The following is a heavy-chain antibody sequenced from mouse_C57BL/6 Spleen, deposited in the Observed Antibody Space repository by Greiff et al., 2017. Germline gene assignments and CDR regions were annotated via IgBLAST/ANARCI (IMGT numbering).Heavy chain of an antibody. D-gene: IGHD1-1*01. CDR3: ASTTVVEGFAY. J-gene: IGHJ3*01. CDR2: IDPSDSYT. CDR1: GYTFTSYW. V-gene: IGHV1-69*01. Sequence: LQPGAELVMPGASVKLSCKASGYTFTSYWMHWVKQRPGQGLEWIGEIDPSDSYTNYNQKFKGKSTLTVDKSSSTAYMQLSSLTSEDSAVYYCASTTVVEGFAYWGQGTLVTVSA.